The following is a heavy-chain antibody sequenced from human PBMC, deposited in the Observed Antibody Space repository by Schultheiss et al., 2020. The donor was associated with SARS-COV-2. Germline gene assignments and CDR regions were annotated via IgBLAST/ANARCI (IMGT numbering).Heavy chain of an antibody. D-gene: IGHD2-15*01. Sequence: SETLSLTCTVSGGSISSSSYYWGWIRQPPGKGLEWIGYIYYSGSTNYNPSLKSRVTMSLDTSKNQFSLKLSSVTAADTAVYYCARDFRYCSGGSCYYYYYGMDVWGQGTTVTVSS. J-gene: IGHJ6*02. V-gene: IGHV4-61*05. CDR3: ARDFRYCSGGSCYYYYYGMDV. CDR1: GGSISSSSYY. CDR2: IYYSGST.